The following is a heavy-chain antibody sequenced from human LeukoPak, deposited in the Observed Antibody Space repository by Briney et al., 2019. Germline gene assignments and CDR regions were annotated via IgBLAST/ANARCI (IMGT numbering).Heavy chain of an antibody. J-gene: IGHJ4*02. CDR3: ARYIVASMREQ. D-gene: IGHD5-12*01. Sequence: SETLSLTCTVSGGSISSSRYYWGWIRPPPGKGLEWIGSIYYSGSTYYNPSLKSRVTISVDTSKNQFSLKLSSVTAADTAVYYCARYIVASMREQWGQGTLVTASS. CDR1: GGSISSSRYY. V-gene: IGHV4-39*01. CDR2: IYYSGST.